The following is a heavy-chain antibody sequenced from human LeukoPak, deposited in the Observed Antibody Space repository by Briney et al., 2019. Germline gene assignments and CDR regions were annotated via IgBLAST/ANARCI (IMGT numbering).Heavy chain of an antibody. Sequence: GGSLRLSCAASEFTVSSIYMTWVRQAPGKGREWVSVIYSGGSTYYADSVKGRFTISRDNSKNTLYLEMSSLRADDTAVYYCARSGVGGWPYYFDYWGQGTLVTVSS. V-gene: IGHV3-53*01. CDR2: IYSGGST. D-gene: IGHD6-19*01. CDR3: ARSGVGGWPYYFDY. CDR1: EFTVSSIY. J-gene: IGHJ4*02.